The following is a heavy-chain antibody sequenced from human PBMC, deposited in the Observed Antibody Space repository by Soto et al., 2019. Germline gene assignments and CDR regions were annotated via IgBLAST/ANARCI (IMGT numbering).Heavy chain of an antibody. Sequence: QSQTLSLTCAISGDSVSSNSAAWNWIRQSPSRGLEWLGRTYYRSKWYNDYAVSVKSRITINPDTSKNQFSLQLNSVTPEDTAVYYCARGAIAAAGAEYFQHWGQGTLVTVSS. CDR1: GDSVSSNSAA. CDR2: TYYRSKWYN. D-gene: IGHD6-13*01. J-gene: IGHJ1*01. V-gene: IGHV6-1*01. CDR3: ARGAIAAAGAEYFQH.